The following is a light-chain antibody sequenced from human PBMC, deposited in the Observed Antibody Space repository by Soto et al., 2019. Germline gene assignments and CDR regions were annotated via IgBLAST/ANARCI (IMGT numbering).Light chain of an antibody. Sequence: EIVMTQSPATLSVSPGERATLSCRASQSVSSNLAWYQQKPGQAPRLLIYGASTRATGIPARFSGSWSGTDFTLTISSLQSEDFAVYCCQQYNNWPPRFTFGPGTKVDIK. CDR1: QSVSSN. J-gene: IGKJ3*01. CDR2: GAS. CDR3: QQYNNWPPRFT. V-gene: IGKV3-15*01.